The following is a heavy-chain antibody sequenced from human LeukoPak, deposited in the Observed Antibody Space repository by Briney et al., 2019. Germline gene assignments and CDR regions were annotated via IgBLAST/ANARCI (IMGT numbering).Heavy chain of an antibody. D-gene: IGHD6-19*01. CDR1: GGSISSSGYY. V-gene: IGHV4-39*01. CDR2: IYYSGST. Sequence: SETLSLTCTVSGGSISSSGYYWGWIRQPPGKGLEWFGSIYYSGSTYYNPSLKSRVTISVDTSKNQFSLKLSSVTAADTAVYYCARQVQWLGPKIDYWGQGTLVTVSS. CDR3: ARQVQWLGPKIDY. J-gene: IGHJ4*02.